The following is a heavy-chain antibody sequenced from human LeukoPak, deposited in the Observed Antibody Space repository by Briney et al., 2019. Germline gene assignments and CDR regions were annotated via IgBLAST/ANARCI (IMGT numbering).Heavy chain of an antibody. CDR3: ASNGDYFDSSGYYYGDAFDL. V-gene: IGHV1-18*01. D-gene: IGHD3-22*01. CDR1: GYTFTSCG. J-gene: IGHJ3*01. CDR2: ISTYNGYT. Sequence: ASVKVSCKASGYTFTSCGISWVRQAPGQGLEWMGWISTYNGYTNFALKLQGRVTLTTDTATSTAYMELRSLRSDDTAVYYCASNGDYFDSSGYYYGDAFDLWGQGTMVTVSS.